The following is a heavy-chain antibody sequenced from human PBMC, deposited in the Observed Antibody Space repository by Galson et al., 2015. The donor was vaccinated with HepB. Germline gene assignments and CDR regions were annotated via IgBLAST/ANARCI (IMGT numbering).Heavy chain of an antibody. V-gene: IGHV3-15*01. J-gene: IGHJ4*02. CDR1: GFTFSNAW. Sequence: SLRLSCAASGFTFSNAWMSWVRQAPGKGLEWVGRIKSKTDGGTTDYAAPVKGRFTISRDDSKNTLYMQMNSLKTEDTAVYYCTTSLAGLDFDYWGQGTLVTVSS. CDR3: TTSLAGLDFDY. D-gene: IGHD3-22*01. CDR2: IKSKTDGGTT.